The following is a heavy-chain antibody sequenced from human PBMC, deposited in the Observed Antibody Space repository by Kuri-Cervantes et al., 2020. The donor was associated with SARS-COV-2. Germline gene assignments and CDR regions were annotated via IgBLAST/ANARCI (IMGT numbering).Heavy chain of an antibody. Sequence: GSLRLSCTVSGGSITSHYWNWIRQPPGRGLEWIGYIYYSGSTKYNSSLNSRVTMSVDTSKNQFSLKLSSVTAADTAVCFCARGADVAATCFDYWGQGTLVTVSS. CDR2: IYYSGST. V-gene: IGHV4-59*11. CDR3: ARGADVAATCFDY. D-gene: IGHD6-19*01. CDR1: GGSITSHY. J-gene: IGHJ4*02.